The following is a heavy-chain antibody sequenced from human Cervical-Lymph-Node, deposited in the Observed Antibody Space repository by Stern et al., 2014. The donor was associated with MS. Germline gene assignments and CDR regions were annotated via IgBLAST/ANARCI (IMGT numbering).Heavy chain of an antibody. D-gene: IGHD2-8*01. V-gene: IGHV3-30-3*01. CDR2: IWHEENNT. CDR3: VREDGDFDY. Sequence: MQLVESGGGVVPPGGSLRLSCAASGFTFSSHVMHWVRQAPGKGLEWVAVIWHEENNTASADSVKGRFTISRDNSNNTLSLQMNSLRAEDTAVYYCVREDGDFDYWGQGTLVTVSS. CDR1: GFTFSSHV. J-gene: IGHJ4*02.